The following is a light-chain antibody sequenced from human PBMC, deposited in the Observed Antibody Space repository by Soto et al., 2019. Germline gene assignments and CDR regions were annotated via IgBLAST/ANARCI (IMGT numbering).Light chain of an antibody. Sequence: QSVLTQPASVSGSPGQTTTISCTGTSSDVGDYNYVSWYQQHPGKAPKLMIYEVGNRPSGVSSRFSGSKSGNTASLTISGLQAEDEADYYCKSFTSSSTFVFGTGTKVTVL. J-gene: IGLJ1*01. CDR1: SSDVGDYNY. CDR2: EVG. V-gene: IGLV2-14*01. CDR3: KSFTSSSTFV.